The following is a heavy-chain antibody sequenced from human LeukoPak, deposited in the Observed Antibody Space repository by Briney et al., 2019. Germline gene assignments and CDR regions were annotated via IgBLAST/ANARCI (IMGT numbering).Heavy chain of an antibody. J-gene: IGHJ4*02. Sequence: KSGPALVKPTQTLTLTCTFSGFSLSTSGMSVGWIRQPPGKALEWLGRIDWDDDKYYNTSLKTRLTLSKDTPKNQVVLTMTNMDPLDTATYYCARVASGSFYFDYWGQGNLVTVSS. CDR1: GFSLSTSGMS. CDR2: IDWDDDK. D-gene: IGHD1-26*01. V-gene: IGHV2-70*11. CDR3: ARVASGSFYFDY.